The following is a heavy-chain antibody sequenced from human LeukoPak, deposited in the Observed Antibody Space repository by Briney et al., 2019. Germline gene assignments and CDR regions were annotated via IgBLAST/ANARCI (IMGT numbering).Heavy chain of an antibody. CDR1: GGTFSSYA. D-gene: IGHD3-22*01. J-gene: IGHJ4*02. V-gene: IGHV1-69*06. Sequence: SVKVSSKASGGTFSSYAISWVRQAPGQGLEWMGGIIPIFGTANYAQRFQGRVTITADKSTSTAYMELSSLRSEDTAVYYCARNYYDSSGYYYIFDYWGQGTLVTVSS. CDR3: ARNYYDSSGYYYIFDY. CDR2: IIPIFGTA.